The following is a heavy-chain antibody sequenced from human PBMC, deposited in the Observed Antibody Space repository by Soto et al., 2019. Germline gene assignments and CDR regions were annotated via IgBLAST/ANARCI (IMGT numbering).Heavy chain of an antibody. D-gene: IGHD2-15*01. J-gene: IGHJ5*02. V-gene: IGHV4-31*03. CDR3: ARGGASSQWFDP. Sequence: SETLSLTCTVSGGSLSSGGYYWSWIRQRPGKGSEWIAFTHHSGTTNYNPSLKSRTTISMDTSKNQFSLKLSSVTAADTAVYYCARGGASSQWFDPWGQGTLVTVSS. CDR1: GGSLSSGGYY. CDR2: THHSGTT.